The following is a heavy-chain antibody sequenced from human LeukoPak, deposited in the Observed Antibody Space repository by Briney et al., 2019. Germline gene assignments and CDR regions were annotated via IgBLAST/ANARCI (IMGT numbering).Heavy chain of an antibody. Sequence: PSETLSLTCTVSGGSISSSSYYWGWIRQPPGKGLEWVGSIYYSGSTYYNPSLKSRVTISVDTSKNQFSLKLSSVTAADTAVYYCARGLGDYVWGSYRSNGAFDIWGQGTMVTVSS. J-gene: IGHJ3*02. CDR2: IYYSGST. CDR3: ARGLGDYVWGSYRSNGAFDI. CDR1: GGSISSSSYY. D-gene: IGHD3-16*02. V-gene: IGHV4-39*07.